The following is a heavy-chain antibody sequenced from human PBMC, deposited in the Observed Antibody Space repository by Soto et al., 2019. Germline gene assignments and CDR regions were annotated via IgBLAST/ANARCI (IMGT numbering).Heavy chain of an antibody. CDR1: GGSISSGGYS. J-gene: IGHJ4*02. CDR2: IYHSGST. CDR3: ARATIVSIGYFDY. Sequence: SETLSLTCAVSGGSISSGGYSWSWIRQPPGKGLEWIGYIYHSGSTYYNPSLKSRVTISVDRSKNQFSLKLSSVTAADTAVYYCARATIVSIGYFDYWGQGTLVTVSS. V-gene: IGHV4-30-2*01. D-gene: IGHD1-26*01.